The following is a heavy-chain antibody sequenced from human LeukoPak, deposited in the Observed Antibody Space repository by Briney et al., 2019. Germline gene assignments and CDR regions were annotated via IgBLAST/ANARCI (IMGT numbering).Heavy chain of an antibody. CDR1: GDSVSNNSVA. Sequence: SQTLSLTCAISGDSVSNNSVAWNWIRQSPSRGLEWLGKAYYRSKWYNEYAISVQSRITINPDTSKNQFSLQLNSVTPEDTAVYYCAREFQRVLFWGQGTLVTVSS. J-gene: IGHJ4*02. CDR2: AYYRSKWYN. D-gene: IGHD6-25*01. CDR3: AREFQRVLF. V-gene: IGHV6-1*01.